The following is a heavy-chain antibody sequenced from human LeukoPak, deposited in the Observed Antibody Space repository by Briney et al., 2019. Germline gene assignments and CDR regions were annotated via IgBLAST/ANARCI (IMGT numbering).Heavy chain of an antibody. CDR3: TRSYSNYRPLDH. Sequence: PGGSLRLSCTTTGFTFSDYAMTWIRQAPGKGLEWVGFVRSKAFGGTTEYAAAVEGRFSISRDDSESTAYLQMSSLKTEDTAVYYCTRSYSNYRPLDHWGQGTLVTVSS. D-gene: IGHD4-11*01. V-gene: IGHV3-49*03. CDR1: GFTFSDYA. CDR2: VRSKAFGGTT. J-gene: IGHJ4*02.